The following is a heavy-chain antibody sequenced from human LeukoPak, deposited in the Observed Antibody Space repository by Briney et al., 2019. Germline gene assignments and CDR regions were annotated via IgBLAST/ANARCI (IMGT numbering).Heavy chain of an antibody. CDR3: AGWYSSGWAFDY. CDR1: GGTISSYY. J-gene: IGHJ4*02. V-gene: IGHV4-59*08. CDR2: IHYSGSN. Sequence: SQTLSPTCTASGGTISSYYWNWIRQPAGKGLESIGYIHYSGSNKYNPLTKSLVTITVDTYKNQFSLKLSSVTAADPAVYCCAGWYSSGWAFDYWGQGTLVTVSS. D-gene: IGHD6-19*01.